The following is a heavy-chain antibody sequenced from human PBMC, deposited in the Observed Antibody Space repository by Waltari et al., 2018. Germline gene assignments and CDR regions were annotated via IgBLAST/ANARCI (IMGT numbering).Heavy chain of an antibody. D-gene: IGHD5-18*01. V-gene: IGHV3-15*01. CDR3: LFVDTALIIPDVFDL. CDR1: GFRFLKAW. CDR2: IKSTVDGGTT. J-gene: IGHJ3*01. Sequence: EVQLVESGGGLVKPGGSLRLSCSASGFRFLKAWMHWMRQAPGKGLEWVGRIKSTVDGGTTDYAAPVQGRFTMSRDDSKNTLYLQMSSLRTEDTAVYYCLFVDTALIIPDVFDLWGQGTLVTVSS.